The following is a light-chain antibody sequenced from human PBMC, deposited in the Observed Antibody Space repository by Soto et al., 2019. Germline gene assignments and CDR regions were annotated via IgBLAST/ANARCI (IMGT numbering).Light chain of an antibody. CDR2: EVS. CDR3: SSYTTTNALVV. V-gene: IGLV2-14*01. CDR1: SSDVGGHEF. J-gene: IGLJ2*01. Sequence: QSALTQPASVSGSPGQSITMSCTGTSSDVGGHEFVSWYQQYPGKAPKLMIYEVSNRPSGVSYRFSGSKSGNTASLTISGLQAEDEADYYCSSYTTTNALVVFGGGTKLTVL.